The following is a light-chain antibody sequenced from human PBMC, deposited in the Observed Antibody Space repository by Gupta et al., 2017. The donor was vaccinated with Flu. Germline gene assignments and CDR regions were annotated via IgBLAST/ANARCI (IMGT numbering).Light chain of an antibody. V-gene: IGKV1-5*03. CDR3: QRYDSLWT. Sequence: SPSTLSASVGDRVTITCRASQSISNWLAWYQQKPGKVPKLLIYQASSLESGVPPRFSGSGSGTEFTLTISSLQPDDVATYYCQRYDSLWTFGQGTRVEIK. CDR2: QAS. CDR1: QSISNW. J-gene: IGKJ1*01.